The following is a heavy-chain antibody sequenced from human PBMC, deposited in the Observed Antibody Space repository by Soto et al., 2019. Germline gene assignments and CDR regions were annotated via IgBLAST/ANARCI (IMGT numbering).Heavy chain of an antibody. D-gene: IGHD2-2*01. V-gene: IGHV1-69*04. CDR1: GGTFSSYA. CDR3: ARSPLGYCSSTSCYDNWFDP. Sequence: ASVKVSCKASGGTFSSYAISWVRQAPGQGLEWMGRIIPILGIANYAQKLQGRVTITADKSTSTAYMELSSLSSEDTAVYYCARSPLGYCSSTSCYDNWFDPWGQGTLVTVSS. J-gene: IGHJ5*02. CDR2: IIPILGIA.